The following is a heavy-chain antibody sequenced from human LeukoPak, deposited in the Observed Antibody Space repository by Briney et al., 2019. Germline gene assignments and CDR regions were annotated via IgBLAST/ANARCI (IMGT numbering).Heavy chain of an antibody. CDR2: IYYSGST. Sequence: SETLSLTCTVSGGSISSYYWSWIRQPPGQGLEWIGYIYYSGSTNYNPSLKSRVTISVDTSKNQFSLKLSSVTAADTAVYYCARVLPRPRTKDCSGGSCHAGMDVWGQGTTVTVSS. D-gene: IGHD2-15*01. V-gene: IGHV4-59*01. J-gene: IGHJ6*02. CDR1: GGSISSYY. CDR3: ARVLPRPRTKDCSGGSCHAGMDV.